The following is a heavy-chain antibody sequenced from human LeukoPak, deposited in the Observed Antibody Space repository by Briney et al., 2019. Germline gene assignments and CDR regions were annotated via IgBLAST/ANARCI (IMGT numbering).Heavy chain of an antibody. J-gene: IGHJ4*02. CDR3: ARMGSGWPPYYFDS. Sequence: SGESLKISCKGSGYSLTSYWIGLEPQMPGKGLEWMGIIYPGDSNTKYSPSFQGQVTISADKSICTAYLQWSSLELSATATYYCARMGSGWPPYYFDSWGQGTLVTVSS. D-gene: IGHD6-19*01. CDR2: IYPGDSNT. V-gene: IGHV5-51*01. CDR1: GYSLTSYW.